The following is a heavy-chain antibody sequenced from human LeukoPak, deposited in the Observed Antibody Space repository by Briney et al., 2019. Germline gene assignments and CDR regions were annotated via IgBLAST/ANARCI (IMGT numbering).Heavy chain of an antibody. CDR2: IWYDGSNT. CDR3: AREDTSLVIAY. CDR1: GFTFSIYG. J-gene: IGHJ4*02. V-gene: IGHV3-33*01. Sequence: GGSLRLSCEASGFTFSIYGMHWVRQAPGKGLEWVAVIWYDGSNTNYADSVKGRFTISRDNSKNTLYLQMNSLRAEDTAVYYCAREDTSLVIAYWGQGTLVTVSS. D-gene: IGHD5-18*01.